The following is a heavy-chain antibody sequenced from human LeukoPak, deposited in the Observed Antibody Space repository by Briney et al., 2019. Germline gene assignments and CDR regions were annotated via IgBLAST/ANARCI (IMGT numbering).Heavy chain of an antibody. Sequence: ASVKVSCKASGYTFTGYYMHWVRQAPGQGLEWVGWINPNSGVTNYAQKFQGRVTMNRDTSISTVYMELSRLTSDDTAVYYCAREDGGGYFDSWGQGILVTVSS. CDR2: INPNSGVT. D-gene: IGHD4-23*01. CDR3: AREDGGGYFDS. J-gene: IGHJ4*02. V-gene: IGHV1-2*02. CDR1: GYTFTGYY.